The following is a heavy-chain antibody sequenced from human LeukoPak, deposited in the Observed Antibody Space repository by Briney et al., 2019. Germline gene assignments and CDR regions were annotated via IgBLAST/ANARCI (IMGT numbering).Heavy chain of an antibody. CDR2: INPSGGST. CDR1: GYTFTSYY. V-gene: IGHV1-46*01. Sequence: ASVKVSCKASGYTFTSYYIHWVRQAPGQGLEWMGIINPSGGSTSYAQKFQGRVTMTRDMSTNTVYMELSSLRSEDTAVYYCARWAVAGTGGNWFDPWGQGTLVTVSS. D-gene: IGHD6-19*01. J-gene: IGHJ5*02. CDR3: ARWAVAGTGGNWFDP.